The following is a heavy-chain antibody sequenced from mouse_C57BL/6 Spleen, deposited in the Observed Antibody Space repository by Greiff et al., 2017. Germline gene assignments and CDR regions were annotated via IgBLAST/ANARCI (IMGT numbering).Heavy chain of an antibody. D-gene: IGHD2-4*01. J-gene: IGHJ3*01. Sequence: EVKLEESGGGLVKPGGSLKLSCAASGFTFSSYTMSWVRQTPEKRLEWVATISGGGGNTYYPDSVKGRFTISRDNAKNTLYLQMSSLRSEDTALYYCARHSDYDYEAWFAYWGQGTLVTVSA. CDR1: GFTFSSYT. CDR3: ARHSDYDYEAWFAY. CDR2: ISGGGGNT. V-gene: IGHV5-9*01.